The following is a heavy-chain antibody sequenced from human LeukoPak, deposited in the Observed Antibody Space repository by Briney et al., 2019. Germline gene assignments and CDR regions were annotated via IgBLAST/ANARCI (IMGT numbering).Heavy chain of an antibody. J-gene: IGHJ4*02. CDR1: GGTFSSYA. Sequence: ASVKVSCKASGGTFSSYAISWVRHATGQGLEWMGWMNPNSGNTGYAQRFQDRVTMTRNTSISTAYLELSSLRSEDTAVYYCATESWWGQGTLVTVSS. CDR2: MNPNSGNT. D-gene: IGHD1-1*01. V-gene: IGHV1-8*02. CDR3: ATESW.